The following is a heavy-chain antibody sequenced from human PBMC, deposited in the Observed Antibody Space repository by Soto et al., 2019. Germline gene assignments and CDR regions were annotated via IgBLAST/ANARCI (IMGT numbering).Heavy chain of an antibody. CDR3: AKDNRVATTIEY. D-gene: IGHD5-12*01. CDR1: GFTFNSFG. Sequence: QVRLVESGGGVVQPGRSLRLSCAASGFTFNSFGMHWVRQAPGKGLEWVAVIWYDGSNKYYADSVKGRFTVSRDNSKNTLYLQMNSLRAEDTAVYYCAKDNRVATTIEYWGQGTLVTVSS. J-gene: IGHJ4*02. V-gene: IGHV3-33*06. CDR2: IWYDGSNK.